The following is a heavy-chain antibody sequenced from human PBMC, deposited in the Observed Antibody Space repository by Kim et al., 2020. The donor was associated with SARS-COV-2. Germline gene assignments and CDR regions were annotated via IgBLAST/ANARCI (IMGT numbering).Heavy chain of an antibody. J-gene: IGHJ4*01. V-gene: IGHV3-30*18. Sequence: GGSLRLSCVVSGFNFNYYGMHWVRQAPGKGLEWVAGITYEGSKKFYADSLMGRFTIYRDSSKNTLYLQMDSLISEDTAVYYCAKRGGVFDFSSSSYFDY. CDR1: GFNFNYYG. D-gene: IGHD3-3*01. CDR2: ITYEGSKK. CDR3: AKRGGVFDFSSSSYFDY.